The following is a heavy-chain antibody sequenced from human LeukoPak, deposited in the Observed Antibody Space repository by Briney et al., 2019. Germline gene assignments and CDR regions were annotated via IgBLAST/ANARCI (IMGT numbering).Heavy chain of an antibody. CDR3: ARVAVSGPTGWFDS. D-gene: IGHD2-8*02. CDR1: GFTFSNYA. V-gene: IGHV3-23*01. Sequence: GGSLRLSCAASGFTFSNYAMSWVRQAPGKGLEWVSGISGSGGSTYYADSVKGRFTISRDNVDNVVYLEMNSLGAEDTATYYCARVAVSGPTGWFDSWGQGTLVIVSS. CDR2: ISGSGGST. J-gene: IGHJ5*01.